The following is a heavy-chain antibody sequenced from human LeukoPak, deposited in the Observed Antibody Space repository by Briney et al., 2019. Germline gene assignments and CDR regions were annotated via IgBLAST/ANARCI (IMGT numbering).Heavy chain of an antibody. V-gene: IGHV4-59*08. CDR1: VGSISTYY. CDR2: IHNSVT. J-gene: IGHJ4*02. CDR3: ARHVGRLYQFVY. Sequence: SETLSLTCTVSVGSISTYYWTWIRQPPRKGLEWIGYIHNSVTNSKPTPKSRVTISVDTSKNQSSLKLSSVTAADTAVYYCARHVGRLYQFVYWGQGTLVTVSS. D-gene: IGHD2-2*02.